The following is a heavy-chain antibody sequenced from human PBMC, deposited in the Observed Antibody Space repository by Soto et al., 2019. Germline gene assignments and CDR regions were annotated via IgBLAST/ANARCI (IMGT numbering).Heavy chain of an antibody. D-gene: IGHD2-2*01. Sequence: ASVKVSCKASGYTFTSYDINWVRQATGQGLEWMGWMNPNSGNTGYAQKFQGRVTMTRNTAISTAYMELSSLRSEDTAVYYCAKTDCSSTTCYGFDHWGPGTLVTVSS. J-gene: IGHJ4*02. CDR2: MNPNSGNT. V-gene: IGHV1-8*01. CDR1: GYTFTSYD. CDR3: AKTDCSSTTCYGFDH.